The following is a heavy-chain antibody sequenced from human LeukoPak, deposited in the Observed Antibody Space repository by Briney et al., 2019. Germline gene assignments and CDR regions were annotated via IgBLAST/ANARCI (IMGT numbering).Heavy chain of an antibody. CDR1: GFTFSSYS. D-gene: IGHD6-13*01. CDR2: ISSSSTYI. V-gene: IGHV3-21*01. CDR3: ARVGQQLALGY. Sequence: PGGSLRLSCAASGFTFSSYSMNWVRQAPGKGLEWVSSISSSSTYIYYADSVKGRFTISRDNAKNSLFLQMNSLRAEDTAVYYCARVGQQLALGYWGQGTLVTVSS. J-gene: IGHJ4*02.